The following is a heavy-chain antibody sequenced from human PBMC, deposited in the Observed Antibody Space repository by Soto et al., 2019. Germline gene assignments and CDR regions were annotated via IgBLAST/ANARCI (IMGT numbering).Heavy chain of an antibody. V-gene: IGHV2-5*01. D-gene: IGHD3-22*01. Sequence: QITLKESGPTLVKPTQTLTLTCTFSGFSLSTSGVGVGWIRQPPGKALEWLALIYWNDDKRYSPSLKSRLTITKDPSKNQVVLKMTNMDPVDTATYYCAPRVLPPYYYDSSGYYYGFDYWGQGTLVTVSS. J-gene: IGHJ4*02. CDR3: APRVLPPYYYDSSGYYYGFDY. CDR2: IYWNDDK. CDR1: GFSLSTSGVG.